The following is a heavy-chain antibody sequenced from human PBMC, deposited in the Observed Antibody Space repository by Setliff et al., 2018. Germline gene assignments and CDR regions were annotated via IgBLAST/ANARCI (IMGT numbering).Heavy chain of an antibody. CDR2: ISSSSSTI. V-gene: IGHV3-48*01. CDR3: ARGYYGSGSYPHPDY. CDR1: GFTFSSYS. Sequence: GSLRLSCAASGFTFSSYSMNWVRQAPGKGLEWVSYISSSSSTIYYADSVKGRFTISRDNAKNSLYLQMNSLRAEDTAVYYCARGYYGSGSYPHPDYWGQGTLVTVSS. D-gene: IGHD3-10*01. J-gene: IGHJ4*02.